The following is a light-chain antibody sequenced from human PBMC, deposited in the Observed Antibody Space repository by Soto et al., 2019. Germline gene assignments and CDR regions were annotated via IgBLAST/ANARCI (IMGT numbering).Light chain of an antibody. V-gene: IGKV1-12*02. J-gene: IGKJ1*01. Sequence: DIQMTQSPSSVSASVGDRVTITCRASQGISSWLAWYQQKQGKAPKLLIYAAASLQSGVPSRFSGSGSGTHSTITISSLQPEDVAINYNQPANSLPSTFGQGTKVQIK. CDR1: QGISSW. CDR3: QPANSLPST. CDR2: AAA.